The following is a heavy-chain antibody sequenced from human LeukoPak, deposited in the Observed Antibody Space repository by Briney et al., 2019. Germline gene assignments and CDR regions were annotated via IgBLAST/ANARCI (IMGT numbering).Heavy chain of an antibody. CDR3: ARGRRTYYYDSSGQIGYGMDV. V-gene: IGHV4-31*03. CDR2: IYYSGST. Sequence: PSETLSLTCTVSGGSISSGGYYWSWIRQHPGKGLEWIGYIYYSGSTYYNPSLKSRVTISVDTSKNQFSLKLSSVTAADTAVYYCARGRRTYYYDSSGQIGYGMDVWGQGTTVTVSS. J-gene: IGHJ6*02. D-gene: IGHD3-22*01. CDR1: GGSISSGGYY.